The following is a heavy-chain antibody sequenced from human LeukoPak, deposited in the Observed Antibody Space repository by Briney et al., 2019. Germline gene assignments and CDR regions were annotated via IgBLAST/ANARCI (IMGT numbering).Heavy chain of an antibody. CDR1: GFTFSSYA. D-gene: IGHD3-3*01. CDR2: ISGSGGST. CDR3: AKDREAKTYYDFWSGYYELTWYYFDY. J-gene: IGHJ4*02. V-gene: IGHV3-23*01. Sequence: PGGSLRLSCAASGFTFSSYAMSWVRQAPGKGLEWVSAISGSGGSTYYADSVKGRFTISRDNSKNTLYLQMNSLRAEDTAVYYCAKDREAKTYYDFWSGYYELTWYYFDYWGQGTLVTVS.